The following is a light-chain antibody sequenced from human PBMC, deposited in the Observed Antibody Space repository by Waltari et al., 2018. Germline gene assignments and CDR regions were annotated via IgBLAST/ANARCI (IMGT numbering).Light chain of an antibody. V-gene: IGKV3-15*01. CDR1: QSVSSN. Sequence: EIVLTQSPATLSVSPGEGATLSCRASQSVSSNLAWYQQKPGQAPRLLIYDASTRATGIPARFSGSGSGTEFTLTISRLQSEDFAVYYCQHYNNWPPYTFVQGSKLDIK. CDR2: DAS. CDR3: QHYNNWPPYT. J-gene: IGKJ2*01.